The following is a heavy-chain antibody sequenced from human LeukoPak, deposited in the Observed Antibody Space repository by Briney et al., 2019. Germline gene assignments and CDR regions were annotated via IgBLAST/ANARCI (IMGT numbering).Heavy chain of an antibody. CDR2: LYSDGNT. D-gene: IGHD1-14*01. V-gene: IGHV3-53*01. CDR1: GFNVITHD. J-gene: IGHJ4*02. CDR3: ARGVEPLAANTLAY. Sequence: PGGSLRLSCAASGFNVITHDMTWLRQATGKGLEWVLVLYSDGNTKYADSVQGRFTISRDNSKNALYLEMNSLSPDDTAVYYCARGVEPLAANTLAYWGQGTLVTVSS.